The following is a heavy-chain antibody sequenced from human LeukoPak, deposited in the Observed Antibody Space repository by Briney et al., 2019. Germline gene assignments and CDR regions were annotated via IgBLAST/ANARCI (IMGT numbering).Heavy chain of an antibody. V-gene: IGHV1-18*01. CDR3: ARDSPVTAMKTTFDY. D-gene: IGHD5-18*01. CDR2: ISAYNGNT. CDR1: GYTFTSYG. Sequence: ASVKVSCKASGYTFTSYGISWVRQAPGQGLEWVGRISAYNGNTNYAQKLQGRVTMTTDTSTSTAYMELRSLRSDDTAVYYCARDSPVTAMKTTFDYWGQGTLVTVSS. J-gene: IGHJ4*02.